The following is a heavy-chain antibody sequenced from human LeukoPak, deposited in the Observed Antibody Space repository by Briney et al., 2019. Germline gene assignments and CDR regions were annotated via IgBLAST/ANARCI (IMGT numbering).Heavy chain of an antibody. CDR2: IYWNDDQ. V-gene: IGHV2-5*01. J-gene: IGHJ5*02. Sequence: SGPTLTHPSRPRTLTCTFSGFSLSTSGVGVGWIRHPPEKALEWLALIYWNDDQLYNPSRKSKLPITKDTSKNQVVLTMTNMDPVDTAPYYCAHSRTSWFGESPFFDPWGQGTLVTVSS. CDR1: GFSLSTSGVG. D-gene: IGHD3-10*01. CDR3: AHSRTSWFGESPFFDP.